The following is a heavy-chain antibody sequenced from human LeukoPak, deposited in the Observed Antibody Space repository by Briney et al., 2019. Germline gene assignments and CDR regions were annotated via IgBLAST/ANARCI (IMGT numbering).Heavy chain of an antibody. V-gene: IGHV4-59*08. CDR2: IFYSGST. J-gene: IGHJ3*02. CDR3: AKSNGYGLIDI. Sequence: GSLRLSCAASGFTFSSYAMSWVRHPPGKALGWIWNIFYSGSTYYSPSLKSRVTISLDTSRNQFSLRLNSVTASDTAVYYCAKSNGYGLIDIWGQGTMVTVSS. CDR1: GFTFSSYA. D-gene: IGHD3-22*01.